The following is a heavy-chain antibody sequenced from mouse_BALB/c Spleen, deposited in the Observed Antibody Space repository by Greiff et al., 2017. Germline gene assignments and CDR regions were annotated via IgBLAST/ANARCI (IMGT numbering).Heavy chain of an antibody. V-gene: IGHV1-80*01. D-gene: IGHD2-14*01. CDR1: GYAFSSYW. J-gene: IGHJ4*01. CDR2: IYPGDGDT. Sequence: QVQLKESGAELVRPGSSVKISCKASGYAFSSYWMNWVKQRPGQGLEWIGQIYPGDGDTNYNGKFKGKATLTADKSSSTAYMQLSSLTSEDSAVYFCARSYYRYCYYAMDYWGQGTSVTVSS. CDR3: ARSYYRYCYYAMDY.